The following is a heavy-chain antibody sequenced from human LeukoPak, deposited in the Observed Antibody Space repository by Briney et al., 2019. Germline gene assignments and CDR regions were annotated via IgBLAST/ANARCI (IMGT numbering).Heavy chain of an antibody. CDR3: ARHGDGDYDWFDP. Sequence: KPGGSLRLSCAASGFTFSDDYISWLRQAPGKGLEWVSYISCSGSTIYYTDSVKGRFTISRDNAKNSLYLQMNSLRAEDTAVYYCARHGDGDYDWFDPWGQGTLVTVSS. V-gene: IGHV3-11*01. J-gene: IGHJ5*02. CDR1: GFTFSDDY. CDR2: ISCSGSTI. D-gene: IGHD4-17*01.